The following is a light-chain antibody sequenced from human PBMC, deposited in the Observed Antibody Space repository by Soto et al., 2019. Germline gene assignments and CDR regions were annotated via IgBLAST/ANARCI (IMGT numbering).Light chain of an antibody. CDR1: SSDVGSYDL. CDR2: EVT. V-gene: IGLV2-23*02. Sequence: QSVLTQPASVSGSPGQSITISCTGTSSDVGSYDLVSWYQHHPGTAPKLILYEVTKRPSGVSSRFSGSKSGNTASLTISGLQTEDDSHYYCCSYANGNTLLFGGGTKLTVL. J-gene: IGLJ2*01. CDR3: CSYANGNTLL.